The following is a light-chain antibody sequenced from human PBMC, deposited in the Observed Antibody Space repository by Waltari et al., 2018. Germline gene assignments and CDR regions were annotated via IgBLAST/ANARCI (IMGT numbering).Light chain of an antibody. J-gene: IGLJ1*01. V-gene: IGLV2-23*02. CDR1: SNDVGSYNV. CDR2: EVS. Sequence: QSALTQPASVSGSPGQLITISCAGTSNDVGSYNVVTWYQQHPGKAPKLMIFEVSKRPSGVSNRFSGSKSGNTASLTISGLQAEDEADYYCCSYAGSFTYVFGTGTMVTVL. CDR3: CSYAGSFTYV.